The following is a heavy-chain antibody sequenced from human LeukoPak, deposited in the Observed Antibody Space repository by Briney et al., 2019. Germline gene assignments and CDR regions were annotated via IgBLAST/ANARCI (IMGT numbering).Heavy chain of an antibody. D-gene: IGHD1-26*01. J-gene: IGHJ4*02. Sequence: GGSLRLSCAASGFTFSNFAMSWVRQAPGKGLECVADIKQDGSEKYYVDSVKGRFTISRDNAKNSLYLQMNSLRVEDTAVYYCARGKSGSYGTKGYWGQGTLVTVSS. CDR1: GFTFSNFA. CDR3: ARGKSGSYGTKGY. V-gene: IGHV3-7*01. CDR2: IKQDGSEK.